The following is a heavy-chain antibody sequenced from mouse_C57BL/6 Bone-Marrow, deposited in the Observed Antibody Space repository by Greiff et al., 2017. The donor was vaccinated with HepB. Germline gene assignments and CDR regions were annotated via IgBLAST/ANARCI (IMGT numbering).Heavy chain of an antibody. Sequence: EVKLMESGGGLVKPGGSLKLSCAASGFTFSSYTMSWVRQTPEKRLEWVATISGGGGNTYYPDSVKGRITISRDNAKNTLYLQMSSLRSEDTALYYCAGYSPYWYFDVWGTGTTVTVSS. CDR2: ISGGGGNT. D-gene: IGHD2-12*01. CDR3: AGYSPYWYFDV. V-gene: IGHV5-9*01. CDR1: GFTFSSYT. J-gene: IGHJ1*03.